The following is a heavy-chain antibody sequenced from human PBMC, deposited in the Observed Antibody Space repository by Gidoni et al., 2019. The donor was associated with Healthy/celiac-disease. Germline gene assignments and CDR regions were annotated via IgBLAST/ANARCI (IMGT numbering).Heavy chain of an antibody. V-gene: IGHV1-69*06. D-gene: IGHD2-21*02. Sequence: QVQLVQSGAEVKKPGSSVKVSCKASGRTFSSYAISWVRQAPGQGLEWMGGIIPIFGTANYAQKFQGRVTITADKATSTAYMELSSLRSEDTAVYYCARAYCGGDCYSGYYYYGMDVWGQGTTVTVSS. J-gene: IGHJ6*02. CDR1: GRTFSSYA. CDR3: ARAYCGGDCYSGYYYYGMDV. CDR2: IIPIFGTA.